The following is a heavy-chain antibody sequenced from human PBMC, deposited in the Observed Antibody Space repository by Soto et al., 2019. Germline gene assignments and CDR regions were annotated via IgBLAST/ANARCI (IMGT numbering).Heavy chain of an antibody. V-gene: IGHV4-31*03. Sequence: QVQLQESGPGLVKPSQTLSLTCTVSGGSISSGGYYWSWIRQHPGKGLEWIGYIYYSGSTYYNPSLKSRVTISLDTSKKQFSLQLSSVTAADTAVYYCARDLQYSRLVYVIAVWGQGTTVTVSS. J-gene: IGHJ6*02. CDR3: ARDLQYSRLVYVIAV. D-gene: IGHD6-13*01. CDR1: GGSISSGGYY. CDR2: IYYSGST.